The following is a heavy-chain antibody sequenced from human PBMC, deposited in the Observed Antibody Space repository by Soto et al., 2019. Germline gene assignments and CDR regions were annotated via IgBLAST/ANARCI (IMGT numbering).Heavy chain of an antibody. V-gene: IGHV4-39*01. CDR1: GGSISSSSYY. J-gene: IGHJ1*01. Sequence: SETLSLTCTVSGGSISSSSYYWGWIRQPPGKGLEWIGSIYYSGSTYYNPSLKSRVTISVDTSKNQFSLKLSSVTAADTAVYYCARQRAAGTGYFQHWGQGTLVTVSS. CDR2: IYYSGST. D-gene: IGHD6-13*01. CDR3: ARQRAAGTGYFQH.